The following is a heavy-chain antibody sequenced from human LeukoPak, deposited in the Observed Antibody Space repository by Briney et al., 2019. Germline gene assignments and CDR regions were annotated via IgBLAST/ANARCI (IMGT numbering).Heavy chain of an antibody. D-gene: IGHD1-1*01. CDR2: ISDNGGST. V-gene: IGHV3-64D*06. J-gene: IGHJ4*02. CDR3: VKDNEAGGSPFDR. CDR1: GFTFNRHG. Sequence: GGSLRLSCAASGFTFNRHGMHWVRQAPGKGLEYVSRISDNGGSTYYADSVKGRFTISRDNSKNTLYLQMSSLRAVDTAVYYCVKDNEAGGSPFDRWGQGTLVTVSS.